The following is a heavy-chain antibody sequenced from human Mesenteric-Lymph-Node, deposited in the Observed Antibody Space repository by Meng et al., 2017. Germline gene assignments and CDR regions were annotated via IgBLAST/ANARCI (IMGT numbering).Heavy chain of an antibody. J-gene: IGHJ4*02. D-gene: IGHD6-13*01. Sequence: GESLKISCAASGFTFSSYAMGWVRQAPGKGLEWVSAIRGSGGSTYYADSVKGRFTISRDNSKNTLYLQMNSLRAEDTAVYYCAKDGWEGSSWYRTSRDHIDYWGQGTLVTVSS. CDR2: IRGSGGST. V-gene: IGHV3-23*01. CDR3: AKDGWEGSSWYRTSRDHIDY. CDR1: GFTFSSYA.